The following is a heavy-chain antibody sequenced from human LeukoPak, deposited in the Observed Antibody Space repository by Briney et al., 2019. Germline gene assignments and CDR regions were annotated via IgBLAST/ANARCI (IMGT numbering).Heavy chain of an antibody. J-gene: IGHJ4*02. CDR3: AEVTYGSGTYGAFDS. D-gene: IGHD3-10*01. V-gene: IGHV3-23*01. CDR2: ISGSGDYT. Sequence: GGSLRLSCAASGFTFSSHGMSWVRQAPGKGLEWVSTISGSGDYTYYADSVKGRFTISRDNSKNTLYLQMNSLRAEDAAVYYCAEVTYGSGTYGAFDSWGQGTLVTVSS. CDR1: GFTFSSHG.